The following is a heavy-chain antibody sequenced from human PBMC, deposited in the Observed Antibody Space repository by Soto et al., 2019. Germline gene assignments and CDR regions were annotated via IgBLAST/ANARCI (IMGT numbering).Heavy chain of an antibody. J-gene: IGHJ4*02. CDR1: GGSISSSSYY. CDR3: ARTYSSVYYFDY. V-gene: IGHV4-39*01. D-gene: IGHD6-25*01. Sequence: SETLSLTCTVSGGSISSSSYYWGWIRQPPGKGLEWIGSIYYIGSTYYNPSLKSRVTISVDTSKNQFSLKLSSVTAADTAVYYCARTYSSVYYFDYWGQGTLVTVSS. CDR2: IYYIGST.